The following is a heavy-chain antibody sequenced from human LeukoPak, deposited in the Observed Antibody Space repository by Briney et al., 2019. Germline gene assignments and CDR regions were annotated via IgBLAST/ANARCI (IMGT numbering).Heavy chain of an antibody. V-gene: IGHV3-23*01. D-gene: IGHD1-14*01. CDR3: AKSKRVVDRDDGFDY. Sequence: GGTLRLSCAASGFTFSSYGMSWVRQAPGKGLEWVSAISGSGGSTYYADSVKGRFTISRDNSKNTLYLQMNSLRAEDTAVYYCAKSKRVVDRDDGFDYWGQGTLVTVSS. J-gene: IGHJ4*02. CDR1: GFTFSSYG. CDR2: ISGSGGST.